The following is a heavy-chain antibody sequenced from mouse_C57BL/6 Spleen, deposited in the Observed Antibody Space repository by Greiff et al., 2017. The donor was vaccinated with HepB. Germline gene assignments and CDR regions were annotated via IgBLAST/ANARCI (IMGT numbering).Heavy chain of an antibody. J-gene: IGHJ3*01. V-gene: IGHV1-52*01. Sequence: VQLQQPGAELVRPGSSVKLSCKASGYTFTSYWMHWVKQRPIQGLEWIGNIDPSDSETHYNQKFKDKATLTVDKSSSTAYMQLSSLTSEDSAVYYCAIYYGYDVWFAYWGQGTLVTVSA. CDR2: IDPSDSET. D-gene: IGHD2-2*01. CDR3: AIYYGYDVWFAY. CDR1: GYTFTSYW.